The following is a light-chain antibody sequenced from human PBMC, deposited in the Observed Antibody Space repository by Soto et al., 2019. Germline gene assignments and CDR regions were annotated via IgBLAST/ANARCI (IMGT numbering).Light chain of an antibody. V-gene: IGKV1-39*01. Sequence: DIQMTQSPASLSASVGDRVTITCRASRNVNNFLNWYQQKSGKAPDLLIYGASRLQIGVPSRFTGSGSETDFTLTISSLQPEDFATYFCQQSYSTSSPFGPGTKVDIK. CDR3: QQSYSTSSP. CDR1: RNVNNF. J-gene: IGKJ3*01. CDR2: GAS.